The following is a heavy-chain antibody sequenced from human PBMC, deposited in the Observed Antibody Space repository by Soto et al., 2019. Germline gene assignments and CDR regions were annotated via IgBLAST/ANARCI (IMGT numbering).Heavy chain of an antibody. CDR3: ARRGPAAGKTIFDF. D-gene: IGHD6-13*01. V-gene: IGHV4-39*07. Sequence: SETLSLTCTVSGGSISSDSHHWDWLRQPPGKGPKWIGSIFFTGRTYYNPSLKSRVTMSVDTSKNQFSLKLSSVTAADTAVYFCARRGPAAGKTIFDFCGQGTLVTVSS. CDR1: GGSISSDSHH. J-gene: IGHJ4*02. CDR2: IFFTGRT.